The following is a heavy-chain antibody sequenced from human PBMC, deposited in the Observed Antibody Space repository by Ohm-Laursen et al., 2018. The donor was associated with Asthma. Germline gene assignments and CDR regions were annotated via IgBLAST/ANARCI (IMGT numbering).Heavy chain of an antibody. V-gene: IGHV3-30*03. J-gene: IGHJ4*02. CDR2: ISYDGSNQ. CDR3: ATWARSDSWSNSFPFDY. Sequence: SLRLSCAASGFTFNSYGIHWVRRAPDKGLEWVAVISYDGSNQYYADSVKGRFTISRDNSKNTLYLQMNSLRAEDTAVYYCATWARSDSWSNSFPFDYWGQGTLVTVSS. D-gene: IGHD1-26*01. CDR1: GFTFNSYG.